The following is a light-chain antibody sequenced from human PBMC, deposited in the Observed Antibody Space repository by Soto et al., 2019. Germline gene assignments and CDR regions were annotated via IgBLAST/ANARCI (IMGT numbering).Light chain of an antibody. CDR1: SRGVGGYNY. CDR3: SSYTGSSTLL. Sequence: QSALTQPASVSGSPGQSITISCTGTSRGVGGYNYVSWYHQHPGKAPKLMIYEVSNRPSGVSNRFSGSKSGKTASLTISGLQAEDEGDYYCSSYTGSSTLLFGGGTKLTVL. V-gene: IGLV2-14*01. J-gene: IGLJ2*01. CDR2: EVS.